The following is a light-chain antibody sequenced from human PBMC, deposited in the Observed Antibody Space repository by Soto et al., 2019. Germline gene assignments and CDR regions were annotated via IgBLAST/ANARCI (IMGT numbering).Light chain of an antibody. J-gene: IGKJ4*01. CDR2: DAS. Sequence: EIVLTQSPATLSLSPGERATLSCRASQRVSSYLAWYQQKPGQAPRLLIYDASSRATGIPARFSGSGSGTAYTLTISSLEPEDFAVYYCQQRSNWPPGLTFGGGTKVEIK. CDR1: QRVSSY. CDR3: QQRSNWPPGLT. V-gene: IGKV3-11*01.